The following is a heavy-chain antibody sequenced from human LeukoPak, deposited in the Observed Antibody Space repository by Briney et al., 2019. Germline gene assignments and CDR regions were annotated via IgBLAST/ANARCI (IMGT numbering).Heavy chain of an antibody. Sequence: SETLSLTCSVSGGSINNYYWSWIRQPAGKGLEWIGRICTSGGTNYNPSLKSRVTMSLDTSKNQFSLKLSSVTAADTAVYYCARGGSVTNYYYYMDVWGKGTTVTVSS. CDR1: GGSINNYY. CDR2: ICTSGGT. J-gene: IGHJ6*03. V-gene: IGHV4-4*07. D-gene: IGHD4-17*01. CDR3: ARGGSVTNYYYYMDV.